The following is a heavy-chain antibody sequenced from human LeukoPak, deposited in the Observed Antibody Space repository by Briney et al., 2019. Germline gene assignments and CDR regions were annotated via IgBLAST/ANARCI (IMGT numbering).Heavy chain of an antibody. D-gene: IGHD2-15*01. CDR1: DXSFSTYY. CDR3: ARDGGSGGRLFDS. V-gene: IGHV4-59*01. CDR2: IYYSGTT. Sequence: PSETLSLTWTVSDXSFSTYYRSWIRQPPGKGLEWIGYIYYSGTTNYNPSLKSRVTISVDTSKNQFSLRLSSVTAADTAVYYCARDGGSGGRLFDSWGQGTLVTVSS. J-gene: IGHJ4*02.